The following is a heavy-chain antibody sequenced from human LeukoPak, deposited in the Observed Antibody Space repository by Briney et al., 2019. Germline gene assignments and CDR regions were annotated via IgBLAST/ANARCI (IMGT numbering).Heavy chain of an antibody. V-gene: IGHV4-34*01. CDR3: ARVSASIAARPLDY. J-gene: IGHJ4*02. CDR2: INHNGST. D-gene: IGHD6-6*01. CDR1: GGSFSGYY. Sequence: TSETLSLTCAVYGGSFSGYYWSWIRQPPGKGLEWIGEINHNGSTNYNPSLKSRVTISVDTSKNQFSLKLSSVTAADTAVYYCARVSASIAARPLDYWGQGTLVTVSS.